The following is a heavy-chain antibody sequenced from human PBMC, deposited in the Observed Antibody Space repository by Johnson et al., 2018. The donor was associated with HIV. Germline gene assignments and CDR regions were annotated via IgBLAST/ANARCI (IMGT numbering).Heavy chain of an antibody. V-gene: IGHV3-9*01. Sequence: VQLVEYGGGLVQPGRSLRLSCAASGFTFDDYAMHWVRQAPGKGLEWVSGISRNSDKIGYADSVRGRFSISRDNAKNTLYLQMNSLRAEDTAVYYCASYCSGGSCYRRSPSDAFDIWGQGTMVTVSS. CDR2: ISRNSDKI. J-gene: IGHJ3*02. CDR3: ASYCSGGSCYRRSPSDAFDI. D-gene: IGHD2-15*01. CDR1: GFTFDDYA.